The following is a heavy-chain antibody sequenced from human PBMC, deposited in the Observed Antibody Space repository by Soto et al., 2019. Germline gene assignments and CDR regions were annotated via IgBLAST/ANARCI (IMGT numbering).Heavy chain of an antibody. CDR3: ARDPVRGGSEMGMDV. Sequence: QVQLQESGPGLVKPSGTLSLTCAVSGGSISSSNWWSWVRQPPGKGLEWIGEIYHSGSTNYNASLKSRVIISVDKSKIQCSLKLTAVTAADTAVYYCARDPVRGGSEMGMDVWGQGTTVTVSS. D-gene: IGHD2-15*01. CDR1: GGSISSSNW. J-gene: IGHJ6*02. CDR2: IYHSGST. V-gene: IGHV4-4*02.